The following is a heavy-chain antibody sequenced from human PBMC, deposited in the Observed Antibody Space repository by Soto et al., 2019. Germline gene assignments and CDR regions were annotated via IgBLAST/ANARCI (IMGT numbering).Heavy chain of an antibody. V-gene: IGHV3-23*01. CDR1: GFTFSSYA. D-gene: IGHD1-7*01. J-gene: IGHJ5*02. CDR2: ISGSGGST. CDR3: AKDNGLRTGTSGGWFDP. Sequence: PGGSLRLSCAASGFTFSSYAMSWVRQAPGKGLEWVSAISGSGGSTYYVDSVKGRFTISRDNSKNTLYLQMNSLRAEDTAVYYCAKDNGLRTGTSGGWFDPWGQGTLVTVSS.